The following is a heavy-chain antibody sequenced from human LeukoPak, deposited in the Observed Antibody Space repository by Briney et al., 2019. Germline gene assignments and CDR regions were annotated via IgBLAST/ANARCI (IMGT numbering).Heavy chain of an antibody. CDR3: ARMGMDAAMITNFFDY. D-gene: IGHD5-18*01. CDR1: GYTFTSNY. J-gene: IGHJ4*02. V-gene: IGHV1-46*01. Sequence: ASVKVSCKASGYTFTSNYMHWVRQAPGQGLEWMGAIHPSGGSTSYAQKFQGRVTMTKDTSTSTAYKELSSLRSEDTAIYYCARMGMDAAMITNFFDYWGQGTLITVTS. CDR2: IHPSGGST.